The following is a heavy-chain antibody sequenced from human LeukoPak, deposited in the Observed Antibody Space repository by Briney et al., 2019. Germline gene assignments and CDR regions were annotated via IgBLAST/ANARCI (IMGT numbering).Heavy chain of an antibody. J-gene: IGHJ4*02. D-gene: IGHD2-15*01. CDR2: ISPSGGST. CDR3: ARGRYCSGGSCYSYDY. Sequence: ASVKVSCKAFGYTFTSNYMHWVRQAPGQGPEWMGVISPSGGSTTYAQKFQGRVTLTRDMSTSTDYLELSSLRSDDTAVYYCARGRYCSGGSCYSYDYWGQGTLVTVSS. CDR1: GYTFTSNY. V-gene: IGHV1-46*01.